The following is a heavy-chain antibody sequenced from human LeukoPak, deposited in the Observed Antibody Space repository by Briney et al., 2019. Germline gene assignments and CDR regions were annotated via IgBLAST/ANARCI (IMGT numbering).Heavy chain of an antibody. CDR3: ARVVDSSGYYCPNWYFDL. CDR1: GGSISSYY. D-gene: IGHD3-22*01. CDR2: IYYSGST. V-gene: IGHV4-59*01. J-gene: IGHJ2*01. Sequence: SETLSLTCTVSGGSISSYYWSWIRQPPGKGLEWIGYIYYSGSTNYNPSLKSRVTISVDTSKNQFSLKLSSVTAADTAVYYCARVVDSSGYYCPNWYFDLWGRGTLVTVSS.